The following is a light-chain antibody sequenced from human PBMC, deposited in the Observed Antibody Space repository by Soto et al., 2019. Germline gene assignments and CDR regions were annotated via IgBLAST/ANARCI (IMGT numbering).Light chain of an antibody. CDR2: DAS. J-gene: IGKJ5*01. Sequence: EFVLTQSPGTLSLSPGERATLSCRASQTVRNNYLAWYQQEPGQAPRLLIYDASSRATGIPDRFSGSGSGTDFTLTISSLEPEDFAVYYCQQRSNWPLPITFGQGTRLEIK. CDR3: QQRSNWPLPIT. V-gene: IGKV3D-20*02. CDR1: QTVRNNY.